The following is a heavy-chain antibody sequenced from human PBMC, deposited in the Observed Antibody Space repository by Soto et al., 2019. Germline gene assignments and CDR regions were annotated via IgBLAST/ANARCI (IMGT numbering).Heavy chain of an antibody. V-gene: IGHV3-74*01. J-gene: IGHJ6*02. CDR2: INSDGSST. CDR1: GFTFSSYW. Sequence: GGSLRLSCAASGFTFSSYWMHWVRQAPGKGLVWVSRINSDGSSTSYADSVKGRFTISRDNAKNTRYLQMNSLRAEDTAVYYCARVLDSSSWYTNYYYYYGMDVWGQGTTVTVSS. CDR3: ARVLDSSSWYTNYYYYYGMDV. D-gene: IGHD6-13*01.